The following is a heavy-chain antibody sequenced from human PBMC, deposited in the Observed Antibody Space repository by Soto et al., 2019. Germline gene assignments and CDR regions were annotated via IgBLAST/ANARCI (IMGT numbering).Heavy chain of an antibody. V-gene: IGHV4-39*01. J-gene: IGHJ6*02. CDR3: ARQGAGLAAAGFKVEGYYYYYGMEV. CDR1: GGSIIISSYY. D-gene: IGHD6-13*01. Sequence: TLSLTCTVSGGSIIISSYYWGWIRQPPGKGLEWIGSIYYSGSTCYNPSLKSRVTISVDTSKNQFSLKLSSVTAADTAVYYCARQGAGLAAAGFKVEGYYYYYGMEVWGPGNTVTVSS. CDR2: IYYSGST.